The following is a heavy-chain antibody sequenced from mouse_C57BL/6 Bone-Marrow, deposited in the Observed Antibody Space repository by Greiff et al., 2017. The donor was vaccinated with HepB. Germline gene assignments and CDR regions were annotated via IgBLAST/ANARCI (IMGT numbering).Heavy chain of an antibody. Sequence: EVQLVESGGGLVKPGGSLKLSCAASGFTFSSYAMSWVRQTPEKRLEWVATISDGGSYTYYPDNVKGRFTISRDNAKNNLYLQMSHLKSEDTAMYYCASAGEDGSAYWGQGTLVTVSA. CDR2: ISDGGSYT. CDR1: GFTFSSYA. D-gene: IGHD2-3*01. CDR3: ASAGEDGSAY. V-gene: IGHV5-4*01. J-gene: IGHJ3*01.